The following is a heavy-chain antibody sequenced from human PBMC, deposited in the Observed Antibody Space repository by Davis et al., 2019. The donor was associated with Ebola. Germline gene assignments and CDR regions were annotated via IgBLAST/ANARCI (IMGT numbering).Heavy chain of an antibody. D-gene: IGHD1-14*01. CDR3: AARPRNYYYYGMDV. CDR2: IVVGSGNT. J-gene: IGHJ6*02. V-gene: IGHV1-58*02. Sequence: SVKVSCKASGFTFTSSAMQWVRQARGQRLEWIGWIVVGSGNTNYAQRFQERVTITRDMSTSTAYMELSSLRSEDTAVYYCAARPRNYYYYGMDVWGQGTTVTVSS. CDR1: GFTFTSSA.